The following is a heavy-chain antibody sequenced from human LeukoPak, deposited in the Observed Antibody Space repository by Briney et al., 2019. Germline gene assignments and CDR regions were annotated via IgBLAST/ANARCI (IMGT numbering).Heavy chain of an antibody. CDR1: GGTLSSYA. CDR2: IIPIFGTA. D-gene: IGHD1-1*01. V-gene: IGHV1-69*13. CDR3: ARGGLERLNDAFDI. J-gene: IGHJ3*02. Sequence: GASVKVSCKASGGTLSSYAISWVRQAPGQGLEWMGGIIPIFGTANYAQKFQCRVTITADESTSTAYMELSSLRSEDTAVYYCARGGLERLNDAFDIWGQGTMVTVSS.